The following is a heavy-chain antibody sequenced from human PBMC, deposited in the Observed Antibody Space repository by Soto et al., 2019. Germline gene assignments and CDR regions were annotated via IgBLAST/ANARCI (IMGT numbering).Heavy chain of an antibody. J-gene: IGHJ4*02. CDR1: GGSISSYY. CDR3: AGFVDYGDFSLDY. V-gene: IGHV4-59*01. CDR2: IYYSGST. Sequence: SETLSLTCTVSGGSISSYYWSWIRQPPGKGLEWIGYIYYSGSTNYNPSLKSRVTISVDTSKNQFSLKLSSVTAADTAVYYCAGFVDYGDFSLDYWGQGTLVTVSS. D-gene: IGHD4-17*01.